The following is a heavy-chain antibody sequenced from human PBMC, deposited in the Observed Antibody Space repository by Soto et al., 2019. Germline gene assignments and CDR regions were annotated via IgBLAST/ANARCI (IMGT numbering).Heavy chain of an antibody. Sequence: EVQLLESGGGLVQPGGSLRLSCAASGFTFSSYAMSWVRQAPGKGLEWVSAISGSGGRTYNEDSVKGRFIISRDNSKNTLYLQMNSRRAEDTAVYYCAKEQRPTVTTSGAYWGQGTLVSVSS. J-gene: IGHJ4*02. V-gene: IGHV3-23*01. CDR3: AKEQRPTVTTSGAY. D-gene: IGHD4-17*01. CDR1: GFTFSSYA. CDR2: ISGSGGRT.